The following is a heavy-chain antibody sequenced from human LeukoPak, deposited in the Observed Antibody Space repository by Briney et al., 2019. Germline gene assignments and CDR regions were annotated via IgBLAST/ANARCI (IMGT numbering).Heavy chain of an antibody. V-gene: IGHV1-46*01. D-gene: IGHD6-13*01. J-gene: IGHJ5*02. CDR3: ARALSGSSSNWFDP. CDR2: INPSTDNT. Sequence: ASVKVSCKASGYTFTSYYMHWVRQAPGQGLEWMGIINPSTDNTDYAQRFQGRVTMTRDTSTSTVYMELSSLRSEDTAVYYCARALSGSSSNWFDPWGQGTLSPSPQ. CDR1: GYTFTSYY.